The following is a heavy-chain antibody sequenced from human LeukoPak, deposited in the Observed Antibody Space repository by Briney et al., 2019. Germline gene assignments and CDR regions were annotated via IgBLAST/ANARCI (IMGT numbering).Heavy chain of an antibody. CDR1: GFTFSTYA. CDR2: ISPTGDGA. Sequence: PGGSLRLSCAASGFTFSTYALHWVRQAPGKGLEWVSGISPTGDGAYYADSVKGRFTISRDNSKNTLYLQMNSLRAEDTAVYYCAKDYLDIVVVPAALDAFDIWGQGTMVTVSS. J-gene: IGHJ3*02. D-gene: IGHD2-2*03. V-gene: IGHV3-23*01. CDR3: AKDYLDIVVVPAALDAFDI.